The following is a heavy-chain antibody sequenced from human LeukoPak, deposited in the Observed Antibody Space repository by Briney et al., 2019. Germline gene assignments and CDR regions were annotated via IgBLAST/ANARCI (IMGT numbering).Heavy chain of an antibody. Sequence: ASVKVSCKASGYTFTGYYMHWVRQAPGQGLEWMGWINPNSGGTNYAQKFQGRVTMTRDTSISTAYMELSRLRSDDTAVYYCAGSLGYCTSNVCYLKYWGQGTLVTVSS. D-gene: IGHD2-8*01. V-gene: IGHV1-2*02. J-gene: IGHJ4*02. CDR3: AGSLGYCTSNVCYLKY. CDR2: INPNSGGT. CDR1: GYTFTGYY.